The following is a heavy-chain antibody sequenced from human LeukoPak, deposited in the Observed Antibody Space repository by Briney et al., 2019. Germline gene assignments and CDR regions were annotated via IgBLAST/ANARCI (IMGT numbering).Heavy chain of an antibody. J-gene: IGHJ4*02. Sequence: SETLSLTCTVSGGSISSYYWSWIRQPPEKGLEWIGYIYYSGSTNYNPSLKSRVTISVDTSKNQFSLKLSSVTAADTAVYYCARASGSYSYYFDYWGQGTLVTVSS. CDR2: IYYSGST. V-gene: IGHV4-59*08. CDR1: GGSISSYY. D-gene: IGHD1-26*01. CDR3: ARASGSYSYYFDY.